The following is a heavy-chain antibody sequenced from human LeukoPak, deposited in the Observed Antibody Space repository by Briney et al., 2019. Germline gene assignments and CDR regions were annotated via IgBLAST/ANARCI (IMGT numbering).Heavy chain of an antibody. J-gene: IGHJ5*02. V-gene: IGHV5-10-1*01. D-gene: IGHD7-27*01. CDR2: IDPSDSYT. CDR1: GYSFTSYW. Sequence: GGSLRLSCKGSGYSFTSYWISWVRQTPGKGLEWMGRIDPSDSYTNYSPSFQGHVNTSADKSINTAYLQWSSLKASDTAMYYCARLGSNNYFDPWGQGTLVTVSS. CDR3: ARLGSNNYFDP.